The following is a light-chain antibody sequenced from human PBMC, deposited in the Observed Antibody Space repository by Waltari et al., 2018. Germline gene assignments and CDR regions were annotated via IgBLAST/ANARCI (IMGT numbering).Light chain of an antibody. CDR2: RND. J-gene: IGLJ2*01. CDR3: AAWDDTLNGRVV. CDR1: RSNLGDNS. Sequence: QSVLTQPPSAPGTPGQRVTLDCSGRRSNLGDNSVSWSQQLPGTAPKVLIYRNDERPSGVPDRFSGAKSGTSASLAISGLRSEDEADYYCAAWDDTLNGRVVFGGGTKLTVL. V-gene: IGLV1-47*01.